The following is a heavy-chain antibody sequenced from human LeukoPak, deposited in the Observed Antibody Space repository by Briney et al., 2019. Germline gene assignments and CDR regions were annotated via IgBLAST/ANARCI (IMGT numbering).Heavy chain of an antibody. J-gene: IGHJ4*02. D-gene: IGHD1-1*01. CDR3: AREATGFDY. CDR2: ISSSSSAI. Sequence: GGSLRLSCAVSGFTFSSYSMNWVRQAPGKGLEWVSYISSSSSAIFYADSVKGRFTISRDNAKNSLFLQMSSLGDEDTAVYYCAREATGFDYWSQGTLVTVSS. V-gene: IGHV3-48*02. CDR1: GFTFSSYS.